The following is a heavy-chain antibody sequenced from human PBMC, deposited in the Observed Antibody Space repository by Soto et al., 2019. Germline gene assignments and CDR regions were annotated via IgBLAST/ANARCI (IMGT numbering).Heavy chain of an antibody. Sequence: SETLSLTCTVSGGSISSYYWSWIRQPPGKGLEWIGYIYYSGSTNYNPSLKSRVTISVDTSKNQFSLKLSSVTAADMAVYYCARALILTGYYIHDAFDIWGQGTMVTVSS. D-gene: IGHD3-9*01. CDR3: ARALILTGYYIHDAFDI. J-gene: IGHJ3*02. V-gene: IGHV4-59*01. CDR1: GGSISSYY. CDR2: IYYSGST.